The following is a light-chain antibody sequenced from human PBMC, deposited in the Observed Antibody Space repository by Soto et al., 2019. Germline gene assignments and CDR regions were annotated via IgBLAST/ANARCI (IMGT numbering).Light chain of an antibody. J-gene: IGLJ2*01. CDR2: EVT. CDR3: SSYTSTSTLV. CDR1: TSDVGGYNY. V-gene: IGLV2-14*01. Sequence: QSALTQPASVSGSPGQSITISCTGTTSDVGGYNYVSWYQQHPGKAPKLMIYEVTDRPSGVSNRFSGSKSGITASLTISGLQAEDAADYYCSSYTSTSTLVFGGGTKLTVL.